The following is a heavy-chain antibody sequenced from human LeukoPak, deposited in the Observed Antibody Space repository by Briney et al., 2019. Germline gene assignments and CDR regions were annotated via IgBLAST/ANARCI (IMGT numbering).Heavy chain of an antibody. CDR3: ARHPPYGSRNWGAYYFDS. D-gene: IGHD3-10*01. Sequence: KPSETLSLTCNVSGGAISSTAYYWGWIRQPPGKGLEWIGSIYYSGSTYYNQSLKSRVTISVDTSHNQFSLKLDSVTAADTALYYCARHPPYGSRNWGAYYFDSWGQGTLVTVSS. V-gene: IGHV4-39*01. J-gene: IGHJ4*02. CDR2: IYYSGST. CDR1: GGAISSTAYY.